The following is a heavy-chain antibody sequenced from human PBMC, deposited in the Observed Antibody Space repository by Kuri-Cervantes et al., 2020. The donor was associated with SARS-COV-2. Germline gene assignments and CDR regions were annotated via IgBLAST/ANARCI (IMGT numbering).Heavy chain of an antibody. V-gene: IGHV3-7*01. CDR2: IKQDGSEK. J-gene: IGHJ3*02. CDR1: GSTFSSYW. Sequence: GESLKISCAASGSTFSSYWMSWVRQAPGKGLEWVANIKQDGSEKYYVDSVKGRFTISRDNAKNSLYLQMNSLRAEDTAVYYCARDRGDAFDIWGQGTMVTVSS. CDR3: ARDRGDAFDI.